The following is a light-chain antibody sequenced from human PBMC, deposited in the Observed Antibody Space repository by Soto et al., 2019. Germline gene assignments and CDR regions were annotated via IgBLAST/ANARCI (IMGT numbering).Light chain of an antibody. Sequence: QSVLTQPASVSGSPGQSITISCTGTSSDIGSYNLVSWYQRHPGKAPKLIIYEGSKRPSGVSTRFSGSKSGNTASLTISGLQADDEADYFCCSYAGSKFVFGSGTKVTVL. J-gene: IGLJ1*01. V-gene: IGLV2-23*01. CDR2: EGS. CDR1: SSDIGSYNL. CDR3: CSYAGSKFV.